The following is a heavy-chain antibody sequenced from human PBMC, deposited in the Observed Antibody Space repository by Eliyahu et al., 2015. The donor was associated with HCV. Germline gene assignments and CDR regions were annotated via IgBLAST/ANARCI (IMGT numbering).Heavy chain of an antibody. CDR2: INPSGGST. Sequence: QVQLVQSGAEVKKPGASVKXSCKASGYTFXXYYMXWVRQAPGQGLEWMGIINPSGGSTSYAQKFQGRVTMTRDTSTSTVYMELSSLRSEDTAVYYCAREELEGGYYYYVMDVWGQGTTVTVSS. V-gene: IGHV1-46*01. J-gene: IGHJ6*02. CDR1: GYTFXXYY. D-gene: IGHD1-26*01. CDR3: AREELEGGYYYYVMDV.